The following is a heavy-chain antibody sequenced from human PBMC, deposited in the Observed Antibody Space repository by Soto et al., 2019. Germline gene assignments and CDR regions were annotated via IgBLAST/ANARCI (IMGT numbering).Heavy chain of an antibody. CDR2: SSYNGGT. CDR1: TDSSSFTNSY. Sequence: SETLSLTCTVSTDSSSFTNSYWGWIRQPPGKGLQWIGSSSYNGGTFYNPSLKGRVVISFDTSKKQSSLQVTSVTAADTAVYFCARHRIEVVWRGFDFWGQGSPVTSPQ. J-gene: IGHJ4*02. V-gene: IGHV4-39*01. D-gene: IGHD3-10*01. CDR3: ARHRIEVVWRGFDF.